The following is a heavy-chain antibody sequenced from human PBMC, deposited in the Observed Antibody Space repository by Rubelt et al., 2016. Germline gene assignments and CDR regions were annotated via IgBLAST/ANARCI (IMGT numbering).Heavy chain of an antibody. Sequence: AAISFDGGNKYYADSVKGRFTISRDDAGNTLYLQMNSLRVEDTAVYYCARVVYGSGDYWGQGTLVTVSS. CDR3: ARVVYGSGDY. J-gene: IGHJ4*02. CDR2: ISFDGGNK. V-gene: IGHV3-30*01. D-gene: IGHD3-10*01.